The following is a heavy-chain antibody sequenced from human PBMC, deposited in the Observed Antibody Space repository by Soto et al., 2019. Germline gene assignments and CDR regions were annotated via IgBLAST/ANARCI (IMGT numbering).Heavy chain of an antibody. CDR2: ISYDGSNK. J-gene: IGHJ3*02. CDR1: GFTFSSYG. V-gene: IGHV3-30*18. Sequence: QVQLVESGGGVVQPGRSLRLSCAASGFTFSSYGMHWVRQAPGKGLEWVAVISYDGSNKYYADSVKGRFTISRENSKNXXYLHMNRLRAEDTAVYYCAKGDCGGACYSFDAFDIWGQGTMVTVSS. CDR3: AKGDCGGACYSFDAFDI. D-gene: IGHD2-21*02.